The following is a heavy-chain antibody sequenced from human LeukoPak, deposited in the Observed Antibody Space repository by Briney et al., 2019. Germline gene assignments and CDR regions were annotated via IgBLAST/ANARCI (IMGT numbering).Heavy chain of an antibody. CDR2: INPSGGST. CDR1: GYTFTSYY. CDR3: ARGYCSSTSCYTGYNWFDP. Sequence: GASVKVSCKASGYTFTSYYMHWVRQAPGQGLEWMGIINPSGGSTSYAQKFQGRVTMTRDTSTSTVYMELSSLRSDDTAVYYCARGYCSSTSCYTGYNWFDPWGQGTLVTVSS. J-gene: IGHJ5*02. D-gene: IGHD2-2*02. V-gene: IGHV1-46*01.